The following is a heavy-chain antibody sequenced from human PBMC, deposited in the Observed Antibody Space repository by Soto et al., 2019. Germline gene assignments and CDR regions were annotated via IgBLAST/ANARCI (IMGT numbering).Heavy chain of an antibody. CDR1: GGSISSGDYY. Sequence: SETLSLTCTVSGGSISSGDYYWSWIRQPPGKGLEWIGYIYYSGSTYYNPSFESRVAISVDTSKSQFSLNVTSVTAADTAVYFCARGRYCLTGRCFPNWFDSWGQGALVTVSS. CDR2: IYYSGST. V-gene: IGHV4-30-4*01. J-gene: IGHJ5*01. CDR3: ARGRYCLTGRCFPNWFDS. D-gene: IGHD7-27*01.